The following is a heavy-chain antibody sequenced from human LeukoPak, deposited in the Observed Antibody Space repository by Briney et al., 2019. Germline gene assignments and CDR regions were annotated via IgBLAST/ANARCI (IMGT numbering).Heavy chain of an antibody. CDR2: IYTSGST. Sequence: SETLSLTCAVSGGSISSSYYWSWIRQPAGKGLEWIGRIYTSGSTNYNPSLKSRVTMSVDTSKNQFSLKLSSVTAADTAVYYCARSTVTQESWGQGTLVTVSS. CDR1: GGSISSSYY. D-gene: IGHD4-17*01. V-gene: IGHV4-4*07. CDR3: ARSTVTQES. J-gene: IGHJ5*02.